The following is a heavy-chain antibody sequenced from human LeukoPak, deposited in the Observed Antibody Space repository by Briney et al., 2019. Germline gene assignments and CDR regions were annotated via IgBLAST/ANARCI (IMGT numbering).Heavy chain of an antibody. D-gene: IGHD5-18*01. V-gene: IGHV3-21*01. CDR2: ISSSSSYI. CDR3: ARMTQLWERGDY. Sequence: GGSLRLSCAASGFTFSSYSMNWVRQAPGKGLEWVSSISSSSSYIYYADSVKGRFTISRDNAKNSLYLQMNSLRAEDTAVYYCARMTQLWERGDYWGQGTLVTVSS. CDR1: GFTFSSYS. J-gene: IGHJ4*02.